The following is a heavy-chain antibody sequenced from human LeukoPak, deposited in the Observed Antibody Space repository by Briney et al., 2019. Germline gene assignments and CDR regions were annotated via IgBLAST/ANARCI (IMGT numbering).Heavy chain of an antibody. CDR2: VSGGGGST. Sequence: GGSLRLSCAASGFTFSTYAMTWVRQAPGKGLEWVSGVSGGGGSTYYADSVKGRFTISRDNSKNTLYLQMNSLRAEDTAVYYCAKDQYGGNPQYYFDYWGQGTLVTVSS. CDR3: AKDQYGGNPQYYFDY. D-gene: IGHD4-23*01. J-gene: IGHJ4*02. V-gene: IGHV3-23*01. CDR1: GFTFSTYA.